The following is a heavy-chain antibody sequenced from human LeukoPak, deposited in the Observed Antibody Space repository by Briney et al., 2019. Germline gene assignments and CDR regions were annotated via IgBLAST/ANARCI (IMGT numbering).Heavy chain of an antibody. CDR2: ISAYNGNT. Sequence: GASAKVSCKASGYTFTSYGISWVRQAPGQGLEWMGWISAYNGNTNYAQKLQGRVTMTTDTSTSTAYMELRSLRSDDTAVYYCARESSSSWYPLHYYYGMDVWGQGTTVTVSS. CDR3: ARESSSSWYPLHYYYGMDV. CDR1: GYTFTSYG. D-gene: IGHD6-13*01. V-gene: IGHV1-18*01. J-gene: IGHJ6*02.